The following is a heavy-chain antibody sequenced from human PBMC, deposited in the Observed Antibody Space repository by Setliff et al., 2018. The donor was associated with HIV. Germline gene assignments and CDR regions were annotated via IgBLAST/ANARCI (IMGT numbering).Heavy chain of an antibody. D-gene: IGHD3-10*01. CDR1: GYTFTNYG. J-gene: IGHJ3*02. CDR2: INTYNGNT. V-gene: IGHV1-18*01. CDR3: ARREPGSGTYSRGFDI. Sequence: ASVKVSCKASGYTFTNYGISWVRQAPGQGLEWMGWINTYNGNTKYAQKLQGRVTMTTDTSTSTAYMELRSLRSDDTAVYYCARREPGSGTYSRGFDIWGQGTMVTVSS.